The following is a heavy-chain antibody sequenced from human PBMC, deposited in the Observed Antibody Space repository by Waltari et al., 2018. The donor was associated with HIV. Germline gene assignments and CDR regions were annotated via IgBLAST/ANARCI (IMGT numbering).Heavy chain of an antibody. CDR1: GYSISSGYY. CDR2: IYHSGSP. Sequence: QVQLQESGPGLVKPSETLSLTCTVSGYSISSGYYWGWIRQPPGKGLEWIGSIYHSGSPAYNPSRKSRGTITVDTSTNQFPLKLSSVTAADTAVYYCARQREGVRYSGYSYYYYGMDVWGQGTTVTVSS. CDR3: ARQREGVRYSGYSYYYYGMDV. D-gene: IGHD5-12*01. J-gene: IGHJ6*02. V-gene: IGHV4-38-2*02.